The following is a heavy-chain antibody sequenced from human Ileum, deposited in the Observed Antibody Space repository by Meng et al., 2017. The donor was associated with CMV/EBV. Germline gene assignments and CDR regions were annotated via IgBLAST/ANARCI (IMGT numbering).Heavy chain of an antibody. V-gene: IGHV1-18*04. Sequence: ASAKVSCKTSGYHFNMYGVSWVRQAPGQGPEWRAWLSTDSGDTRFAQKFQGRLTLTADTSTNTVHMELAGLRFDDTATYFCARGLAAFDYWGQGTLVTVSS. CDR2: LSTDSGDT. CDR1: GYHFNMYG. D-gene: IGHD6-19*01. CDR3: ARGLAAFDY. J-gene: IGHJ4*02.